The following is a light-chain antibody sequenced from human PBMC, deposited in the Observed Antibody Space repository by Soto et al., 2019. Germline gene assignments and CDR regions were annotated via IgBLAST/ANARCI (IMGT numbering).Light chain of an antibody. Sequence: QSALTQPASVSGSPGQSITISCTGTSSDVGSHNLVSWYQQHPGQAPKLMIYEVSKPPLGVSTRFSASKSGNTASLTISGLQADDEADYYCGSYGGSRAVFGGGTQLTVL. CDR1: SSDVGSHNL. CDR2: EVS. J-gene: IGLJ7*01. V-gene: IGLV2-23*02. CDR3: GSYGGSRAV.